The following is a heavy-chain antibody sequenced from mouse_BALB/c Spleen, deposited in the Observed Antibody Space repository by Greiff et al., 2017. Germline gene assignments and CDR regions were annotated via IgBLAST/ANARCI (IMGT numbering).Heavy chain of an antibody. CDR3: ASGGNFAY. CDR1: GYNFTSYW. V-gene: IGHV1-55*01. CDR2: IYPGSGST. Sequence: QVQLQQPGAELVKPGTSVKLSCKASGYNFTSYWINWVKLRPGQGLEWIGDIYPGSGSTNYNEKFKSKTTLTVATSSSTAYMQLSSLTSEDSSLCDLASGGNFAYWGQGTPVTVSA. D-gene: IGHD1-1*02. J-gene: IGHJ3*01.